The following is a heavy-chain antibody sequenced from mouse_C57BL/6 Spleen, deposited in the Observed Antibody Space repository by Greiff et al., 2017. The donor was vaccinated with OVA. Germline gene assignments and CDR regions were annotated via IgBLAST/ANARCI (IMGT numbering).Heavy chain of an antibody. J-gene: IGHJ2*01. CDR3: TRDLSLYYFDY. CDR1: GFTFSSYA. Sequence: EVQRVESGEGLVKPGGSLKLSCAASGFTFSSYAMSWVRQTPEKRLEWVAYISSGGDYIYYADTVKGRFTISRDNARNTLYLQMSSLKSEDTAMYYCTRDLSLYYFDYWGQGTTLTVSS. V-gene: IGHV5-9-1*02. D-gene: IGHD6-1*01. CDR2: ISSGGDYI.